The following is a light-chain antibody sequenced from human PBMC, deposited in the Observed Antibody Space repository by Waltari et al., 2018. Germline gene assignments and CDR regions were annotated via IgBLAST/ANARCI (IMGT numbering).Light chain of an antibody. CDR3: QQSYNTPRS. V-gene: IGKV1-5*03. J-gene: IGKJ4*01. CDR1: QSLGLW. CDR2: RAS. Sequence: DIQMTQSPSTLAASVGDRVTITCRASQSLGLWLAWYQQRPGRAPSLLIYRASTLQSGVPSRFSGSGSGTEFTLTISSLQLEDLATYYCQQSYNTPRSFGGGTKVEIK.